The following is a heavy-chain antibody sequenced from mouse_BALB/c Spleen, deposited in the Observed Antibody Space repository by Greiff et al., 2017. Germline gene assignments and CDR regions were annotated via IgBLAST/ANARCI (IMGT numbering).Heavy chain of an antibody. CDR2: IWSGGST. CDR3: ASPYGNYVGFDY. D-gene: IGHD2-10*02. J-gene: IGHJ2*01. CDR1: GFSLTSYG. Sequence: VKLMESGPGLVQPSQSLSITCTVSGFSLTSYGVHWVRQSPGKGLEWLGVIWSGGSTDYNAAFISRLSISKDNSKSQVFFKMNSLQANDTAIYYCASPYGNYVGFDYWGQGTTLTVSS. V-gene: IGHV2-2*02.